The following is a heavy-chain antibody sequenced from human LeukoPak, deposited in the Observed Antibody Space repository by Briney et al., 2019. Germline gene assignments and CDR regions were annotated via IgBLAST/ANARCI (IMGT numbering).Heavy chain of an antibody. Sequence: PSDTLSLTCTVSGDSVNTYYWSWIRQPPGRGLEWIGYIYYSGSTNYNPSLKSRVTISVDTSKNQFSLKLSSVTAADTAVYYCARAAPQYDSSGYYFDYWGQGTLVTVSS. CDR1: GDSVNTYY. J-gene: IGHJ4*02. D-gene: IGHD3-22*01. CDR2: IYYSGST. V-gene: IGHV4-59*02. CDR3: ARAAPQYDSSGYYFDY.